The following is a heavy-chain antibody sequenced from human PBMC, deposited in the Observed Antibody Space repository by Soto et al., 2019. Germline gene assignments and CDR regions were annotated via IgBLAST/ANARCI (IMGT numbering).Heavy chain of an antibody. D-gene: IGHD3-9*01. Sequence: QMQLVQSGPEVKKPGTSVKVSCKASGFTFSTSAMQWVRQARGQRLEFIGWIVVGSGSTNYAQKFQERFTMTRDMSTSTAYMELSSLRSEDTAVYYCAALSYDVLTGYTWGSLDLWGQGTLVTVSS. J-gene: IGHJ3*01. CDR1: GFTFSTSA. CDR2: IVVGSGST. CDR3: AALSYDVLTGYTWGSLDL. V-gene: IGHV1-58*02.